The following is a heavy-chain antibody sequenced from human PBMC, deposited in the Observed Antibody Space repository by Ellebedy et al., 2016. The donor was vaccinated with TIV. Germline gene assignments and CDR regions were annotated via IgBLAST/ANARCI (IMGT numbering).Heavy chain of an antibody. CDR2: IYYSGST. CDR1: GGSISTKSYY. CDR3: ARHGQFDY. Sequence: SETLSLTXSVSGGSISTKSYYWGWIRQPPGKGLEWIGAIYYSGSTYYNQSLKSRVTLSVDTSKNQFSLKLSSVTAADTAVYYCARHGQFDYWGQGTLVTVSS. J-gene: IGHJ4*02. V-gene: IGHV4-39*01.